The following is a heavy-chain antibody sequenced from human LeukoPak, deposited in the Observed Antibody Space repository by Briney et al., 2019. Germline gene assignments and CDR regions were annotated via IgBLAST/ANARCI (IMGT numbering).Heavy chain of an antibody. V-gene: IGHV3-23*01. CDR3: AKDRLRITMVRGVIGINWFDP. CDR2: ISDSGDAT. J-gene: IGHJ5*02. CDR1: GFIFSYYG. Sequence: HSGGSLRHSCEVSGFIFSYYGMNWVRQAPGKGLEWVSAISDSGDATYYADSVKGRFTISRDNSKNTLYLQMNSLRAEDTAVYYCAKDRLRITMVRGVIGINWFDPWGQGTLVTVSS. D-gene: IGHD3-10*01.